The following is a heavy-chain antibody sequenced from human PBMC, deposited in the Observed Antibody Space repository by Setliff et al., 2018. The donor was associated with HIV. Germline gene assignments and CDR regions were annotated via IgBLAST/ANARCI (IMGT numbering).Heavy chain of an antibody. CDR1: GGYITTYY. CDR3: ARLHYYDRSGLTVGAFDS. V-gene: IGHV4-59*08. J-gene: IGHJ3*02. Sequence: PSETLSLTCTVSGGYITTYYWSWIRQPPGKGLEWIGYIYYSGSTNYNHSHKSRVTISVDASKNQFSLKLSSVTAADTAVYYCARLHYYDRSGLTVGAFDSWGQGTMVTVSS. D-gene: IGHD3-22*01. CDR2: IYYSGST.